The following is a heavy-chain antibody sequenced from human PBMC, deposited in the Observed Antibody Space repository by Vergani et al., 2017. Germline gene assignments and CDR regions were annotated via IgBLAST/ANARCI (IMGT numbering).Heavy chain of an antibody. CDR3: ARGRSPINTMVRGRLPYYYMDV. D-gene: IGHD3-10*01. J-gene: IGHJ6*03. Sequence: QVQLQQWGAGLLKPSETLSLTCAVYGRSFSGYYWSWIRQPPGKGLEWIGEINHSGSTNYNPSLKSRVTISVDTSKNQFSLKLSSVTAADTAVYYCARGRSPINTMVRGRLPYYYMDVWGKGTTVTVSS. V-gene: IGHV4-34*01. CDR2: INHSGST. CDR1: GRSFSGYY.